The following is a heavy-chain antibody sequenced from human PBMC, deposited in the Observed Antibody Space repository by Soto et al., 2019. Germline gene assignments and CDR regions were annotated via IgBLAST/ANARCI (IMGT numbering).Heavy chain of an antibody. J-gene: IGHJ4*02. CDR1: GFTFSSYA. D-gene: IGHD6-13*01. CDR2: ISYDGSNK. V-gene: IGHV3-30-3*01. CDR3: ATIAAAALDFDY. Sequence: PGGSLRLSCAASGFTFSSYAMHWVRQAPGKGLEWVAVISYDGSNKYYADSVKGRFTISRDNSKNTLYLQMNSLRAEDTAVYYCATIAAAALDFDYWGQGTLVTVSS.